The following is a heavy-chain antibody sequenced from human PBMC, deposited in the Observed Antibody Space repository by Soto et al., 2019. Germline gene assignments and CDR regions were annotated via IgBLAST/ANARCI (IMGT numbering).Heavy chain of an antibody. CDR2: LWYDGSNK. J-gene: IGHJ6*02. D-gene: IGHD5-12*01. V-gene: IGHV3-33*01. CDR3: AREWTPWNYYYAMDV. CDR1: GFTFSSYG. Sequence: RALRLSCAASGFTFSSYGMHWVRQTPGKGLEWVAVLWYDGSNKYYGDSVKGRFTISRDNSKNTLYLQMNSLRAEDTALYYCAREWTPWNYYYAMDVWGQGTTATDSS.